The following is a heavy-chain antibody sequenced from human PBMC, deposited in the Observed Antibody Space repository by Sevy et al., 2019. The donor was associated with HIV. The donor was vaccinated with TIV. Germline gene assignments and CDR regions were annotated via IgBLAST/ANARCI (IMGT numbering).Heavy chain of an antibody. D-gene: IGHD5-12*01. J-gene: IGHJ4*02. CDR3: ARDAGYTTKFHPLH. CDR2: ISSTGNFE. V-gene: IGHV3-30*04. Sequence: GGSLSLSCSASGFSLNTFAMHWVRQAPGKGLEWVSVISSTGNFESYEASVKGRFTISKDNSKNTVSLQMNSLRPEDTAMNYCARDAGYTTKFHPLHWGQGTLVTVSS. CDR1: GFSLNTFA.